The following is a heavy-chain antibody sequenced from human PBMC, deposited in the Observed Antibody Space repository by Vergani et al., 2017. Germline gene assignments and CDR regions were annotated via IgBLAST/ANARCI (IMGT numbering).Heavy chain of an antibody. V-gene: IGHV4-39*01. CDR2: VSYSGAT. CDR3: AKQIYEFWNGYSYYYHYYMDV. Sequence: QVLLQESGPGLVKPSETLSLTCTVSGGSVDSRKHYWGWIRQPPGQGLEWIGTVSYSGATYYTPSLKNRVKVSLNTSENQFSLQMSSVTAADTAVYYCAKQIYEFWNGYSYYYHYYMDVWGKGTTVTVSS. J-gene: IGHJ6*03. CDR1: GGSVDSRKHY. D-gene: IGHD3/OR15-3a*01.